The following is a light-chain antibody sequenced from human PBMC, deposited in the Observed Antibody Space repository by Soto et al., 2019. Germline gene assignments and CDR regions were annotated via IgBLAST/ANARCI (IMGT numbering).Light chain of an antibody. CDR2: EDF. CDR1: KLGDKY. V-gene: IGLV3-1*01. CDR3: QAWDTSTGV. J-gene: IGLJ1*01. Sequence: SYELTQSPSVSVSPGQTASITCSGDKLGDKYVCWYQQKPGQSPILVIYEDFKRPSGIPERFSGSNSGNTATLTISGTQAMDEADYYCQAWDTSTGVFGTGTKLTVL.